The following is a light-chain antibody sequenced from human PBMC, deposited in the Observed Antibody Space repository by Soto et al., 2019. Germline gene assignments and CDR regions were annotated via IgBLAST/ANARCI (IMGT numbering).Light chain of an antibody. J-gene: IGKJ2*01. CDR3: QQGHNWPLT. CDR1: QSISTE. CDR2: SAS. Sequence: EIVMPQSPATLSVSPGERATLSCRASQSISTELAWYQQKPGQPPRLLIYSASTRATGVPARFTGSGSGSEFTLTISGLQSEDVAVYYCQQGHNWPLTFGQGTRLEI. V-gene: IGKV3-15*01.